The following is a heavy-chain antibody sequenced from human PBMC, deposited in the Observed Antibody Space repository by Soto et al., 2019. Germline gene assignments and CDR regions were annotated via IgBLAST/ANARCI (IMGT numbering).Heavy chain of an antibody. CDR3: ARMETFGSLNWFDP. D-gene: IGHD3-16*01. CDR2: MNPGSGDT. J-gene: IGHJ5*02. CDR1: GYSFTNND. Sequence: ASVKVSCKASGYSFTNNDVSCVRQATGQGLEWMGWMNPGSGDTGYAQKFQGRVTMTRDISIATAYMELSSLRSDDTAIYYCARMETFGSLNWFDPWGQGTLVTVSS. V-gene: IGHV1-8*01.